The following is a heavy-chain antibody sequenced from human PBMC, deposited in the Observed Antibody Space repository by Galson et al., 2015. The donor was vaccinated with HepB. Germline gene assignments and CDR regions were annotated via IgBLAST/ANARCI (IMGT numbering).Heavy chain of an antibody. D-gene: IGHD3-10*01. CDR1: GFTFSTYW. J-gene: IGHJ3*02. CDR3: VRAGGGSGISRAFDI. Sequence: SLRLSCAASGFTFSTYWMHWVRQAPGKGLVWVSRVNSDGSSTKYADSVEGRITIPRDNAKNTLYLQMNSLRAEDTAMYFCVRAGGGSGISRAFDIWGQGTMVTVSS. CDR2: VNSDGSST. V-gene: IGHV3-74*03.